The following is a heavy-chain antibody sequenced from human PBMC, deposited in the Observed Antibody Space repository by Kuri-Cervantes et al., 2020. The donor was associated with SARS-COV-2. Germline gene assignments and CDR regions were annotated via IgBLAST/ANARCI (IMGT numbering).Heavy chain of an antibody. Sequence: GESLKISCVASGSTFSSYWMHWVRQAPGKGLVWVSRLTNDGSDAIFADSVKGRFTISRDNAKNMLYLYMNSLRADDTAVYYCARGGLGGQLVDGMDVWGQGTTVTVSS. CDR1: GSTFSSYW. J-gene: IGHJ6*02. CDR3: ARGGLGGQLVDGMDV. D-gene: IGHD6-6*01. V-gene: IGHV3-74*01. CDR2: LTNDGSDA.